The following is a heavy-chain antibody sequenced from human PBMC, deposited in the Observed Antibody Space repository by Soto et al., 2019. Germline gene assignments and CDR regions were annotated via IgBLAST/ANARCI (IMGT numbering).Heavy chain of an antibody. CDR1: GFTFSSNG. J-gene: IGHJ5*02. CDR2: ISGSGSST. Sequence: GGSLRLSCAASGFTFSSNGMSWVRQAPGKGLEWVSAISGSGSSTFVADSVKGRFTISRDNSNNTLYLQMNGLRAEDTAIYYYAKELIAVAATGLFGSWGQGTLVTVSS. V-gene: IGHV3-23*01. CDR3: AKELIAVAATGLFGS. D-gene: IGHD6-19*01.